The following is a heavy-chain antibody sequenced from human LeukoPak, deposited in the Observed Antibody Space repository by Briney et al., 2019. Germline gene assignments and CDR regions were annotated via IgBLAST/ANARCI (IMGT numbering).Heavy chain of an antibody. J-gene: IGHJ5*02. CDR2: IYYSGST. CDR1: GASLSVSGRN. Sequence: MSSETLSLTCTVSGASLSVSGRNWGWVRQPPGKGLEWIASIYYSGSTYYSPSLESRVTMSVDTSKNQFSLKLSSLTATHTAVYYCLSGHYNAFDPWGQGTLVTVSP. V-gene: IGHV4-39*01. CDR3: LSGHYNAFDP. D-gene: IGHD3-9*01.